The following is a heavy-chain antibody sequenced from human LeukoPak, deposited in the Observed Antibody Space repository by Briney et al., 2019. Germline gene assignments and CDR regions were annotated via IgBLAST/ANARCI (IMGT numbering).Heavy chain of an antibody. CDR1: GFTFSSSG. Sequence: PGGSLRLSCAASGFTFSSSGMSWVRQAQGKGLEWVSSITGSGASTYYADSVKGRFTISRDNSKGTLYLQMNSLRAEDTAVFYCAKIHSSGRGYLDYWGQGTLVTVSS. CDR2: ITGSGAST. CDR3: AKIHSSGRGYLDY. J-gene: IGHJ4*02. D-gene: IGHD6-25*01. V-gene: IGHV3-23*01.